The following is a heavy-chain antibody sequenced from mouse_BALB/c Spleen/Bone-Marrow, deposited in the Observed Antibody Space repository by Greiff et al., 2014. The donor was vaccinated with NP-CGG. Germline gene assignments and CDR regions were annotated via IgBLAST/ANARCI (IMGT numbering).Heavy chain of an antibody. CDR2: IYPGDGDT. CDR3: ARGFPFDY. Sequence: VQVVESGAELARPGASVKLSCKASRYTFTSYWMQWVKQRPGQGLEWIGAIYPGDGDTRYTQKFKGKATLTADKSSSTAYMQLSSLASEDSAVYYCARGFPFDYWGQGTTLTVSS. CDR1: RYTFTSYW. V-gene: IGHV1-87*01. J-gene: IGHJ2*01.